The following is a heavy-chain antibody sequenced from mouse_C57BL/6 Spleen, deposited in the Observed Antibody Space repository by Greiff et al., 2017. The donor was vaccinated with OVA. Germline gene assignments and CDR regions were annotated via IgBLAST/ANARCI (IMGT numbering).Heavy chain of an antibody. Sequence: QVQLKESGAELVKPGASVKLSCKASGYTFTEYTIHWVKQRSGQGLEWIGWFYPGSGSIKYNEKFKDKATLTVDKSSSTVYMELSRLTSEDSAVYFCARHAYDGYYLDYWGQGTTLTVSS. D-gene: IGHD2-3*01. CDR1: GYTFTEYT. J-gene: IGHJ2*01. V-gene: IGHV1-62-2*01. CDR2: FYPGSGSI. CDR3: ARHAYDGYYLDY.